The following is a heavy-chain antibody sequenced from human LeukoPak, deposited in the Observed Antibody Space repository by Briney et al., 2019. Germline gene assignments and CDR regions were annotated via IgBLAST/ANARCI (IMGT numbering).Heavy chain of an antibody. CDR2: ISAYNGHT. CDR1: GYTFINYG. CDR3: ARVVPNRRYCSGGSCLNYFDY. V-gene: IGHV1-18*01. J-gene: IGHJ4*02. D-gene: IGHD2-15*01. Sequence: ASVKVSCKASGYTFINYGITWVRQAPGQGLEWMGWISAYNGHTNYAQKLQGRVTMTTDTSTSTAYMELRSLRSDDTAVYYCARVVPNRRYCSGGSCLNYFDYWGQGTLVTVSS.